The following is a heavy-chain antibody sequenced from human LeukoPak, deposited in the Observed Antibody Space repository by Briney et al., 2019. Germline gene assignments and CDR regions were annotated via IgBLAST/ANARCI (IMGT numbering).Heavy chain of an antibody. CDR1: GFTFSTYG. Sequence: GGSLRLSCAASGFTFSTYGMHCVCQAPGKGLGWVVFIRFDGSNKYYADSVKGRFTISRDNSKSTLYLQMNSLRPEDTAVYYCAKDTHSGYYNPWGQGTLVTVSS. CDR2: IRFDGSNK. V-gene: IGHV3-30*02. J-gene: IGHJ5*02. D-gene: IGHD5-12*01. CDR3: AKDTHSGYYNP.